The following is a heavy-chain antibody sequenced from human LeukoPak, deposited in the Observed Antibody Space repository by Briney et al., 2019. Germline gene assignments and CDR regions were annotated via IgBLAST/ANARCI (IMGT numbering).Heavy chain of an antibody. D-gene: IGHD1-14*01. CDR1: GFTFSSYS. CDR3: ARNTDRDAFDI. CDR2: IYYSGST. Sequence: PAGSLSLSSAASGFTFSSYSMNWVRQPPGKGLEWIGYIYYSGSTNYNPSLKSRVTISVDTSKNQFSLKLSSVTAADTAVYYCARNTDRDAFDIWGPGRMVTVSS. V-gene: IGHV4-59*08. J-gene: IGHJ3*02.